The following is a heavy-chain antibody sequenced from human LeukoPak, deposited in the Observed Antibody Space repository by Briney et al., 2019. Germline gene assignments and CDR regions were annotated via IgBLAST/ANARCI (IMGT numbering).Heavy chain of an antibody. CDR1: GGSFSGYY. D-gene: IGHD6-13*01. Sequence: SETLSLTCAVYGGSFSGYYWSWIRQPPGKGLEWIGEINHSGSTNYNPSLKSRVTISVDTSKNQFSLKLGSVTAADTAVYYCARESSWYHHFDYWGQGTLVTVSS. J-gene: IGHJ4*02. CDR2: INHSGST. CDR3: ARESSWYHHFDY. V-gene: IGHV4-34*01.